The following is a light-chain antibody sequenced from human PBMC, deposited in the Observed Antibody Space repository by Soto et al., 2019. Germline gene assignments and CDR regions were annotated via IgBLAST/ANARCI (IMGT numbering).Light chain of an antibody. CDR3: QQRSHWQPIT. CDR1: QSVSSSY. V-gene: IGKV3D-20*02. CDR2: DAS. J-gene: IGKJ5*01. Sequence: EIVLTQSPGPLSLSPGERAALCCRASQSVSSSYLAWYQQKPGQATRLIIYDASNRATGIPARFSGSGSGTDFTLTISSLEPDDSAVYYCQQRSHWQPITFGQGTRLEIK.